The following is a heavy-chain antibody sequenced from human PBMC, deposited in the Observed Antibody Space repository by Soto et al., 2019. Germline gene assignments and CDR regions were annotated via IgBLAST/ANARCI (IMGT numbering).Heavy chain of an antibody. D-gene: IGHD3-22*01. V-gene: IGHV3-30*18. J-gene: IGHJ6*01. Sequence: QMQLVESGGGMVQPVRSLRLSCDASGFTLSGFAMHWVRQAPGQGLEWVAVISNDGTNQYYSESVKGRFTISRDNSKNTLYLQMNNLRAEDTAVYYCAKAYYYDSSGYYDNYYAMDVW. CDR1: GFTLSGFA. CDR2: ISNDGTNQ. CDR3: AKAYYYDSSGYYDNYYAMDV.